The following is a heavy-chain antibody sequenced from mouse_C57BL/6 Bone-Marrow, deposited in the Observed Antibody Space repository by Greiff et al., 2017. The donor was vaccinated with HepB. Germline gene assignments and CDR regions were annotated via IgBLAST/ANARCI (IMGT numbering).Heavy chain of an antibody. CDR2: IHPNSGST. J-gene: IGHJ4*01. CDR1: GYTFTSYW. CDR3: ARYPTVVNYYAMDY. V-gene: IGHV1-64*01. Sequence: QVQLQQPGAELVKPGASVKLSCKASGYTFTSYWMHWVKQRPGQGLEWIGMIHPNSGSTNYNEKFKSKATLTVDKSSSTAYMQLSSLTSEDSAVYYRARYPTVVNYYAMDYWGQGTSVTVSS. D-gene: IGHD1-1*01.